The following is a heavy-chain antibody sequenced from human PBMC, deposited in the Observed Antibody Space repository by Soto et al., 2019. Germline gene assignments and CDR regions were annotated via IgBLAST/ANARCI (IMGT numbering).Heavy chain of an antibody. V-gene: IGHV1-46*01. CDR1: GYTFTSYY. Sequence: GASVKVSCKASGYTFTSYYMHWVRQAPGQGLEWMGIINPSGGSTSYAQKFQGRVTMTRDTSTSTVYMELSSLRSEDTAVYYCARLALTTVTGLGYGMDVWGQGTTVTVYS. D-gene: IGHD4-4*01. CDR2: INPSGGST. J-gene: IGHJ6*02. CDR3: ARLALTTVTGLGYGMDV.